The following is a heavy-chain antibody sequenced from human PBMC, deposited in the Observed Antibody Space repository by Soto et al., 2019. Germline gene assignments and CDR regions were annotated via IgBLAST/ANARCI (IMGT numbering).Heavy chain of an antibody. V-gene: IGHV5-10-1*01. CDR2: IDPSDSYT. CDR1: GYSFTSYW. J-gene: IGHJ6*02. Sequence: PGESLKISCKGSGYSFTSYWISWVRQMPGKGLEWMGRIDPSDSYTNYSPSFQGHVTISADKSISTAYLQWSSLKATDTAMYYCARRGYSYGTHYYYGMDVWGQGTTVTVSS. D-gene: IGHD5-18*01. CDR3: ARRGYSYGTHYYYGMDV.